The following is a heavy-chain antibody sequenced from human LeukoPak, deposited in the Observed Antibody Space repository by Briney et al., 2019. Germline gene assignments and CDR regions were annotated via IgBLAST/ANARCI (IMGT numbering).Heavy chain of an antibody. V-gene: IGHV4-59*08. J-gene: IGHJ4*02. Sequence: SETLSLTCTVSGGSISRYYWSWIRQPPGKGLEWIGYIYYSGSTNYNPSLESRVTISVDTSKNQFSLKLSSVTAADTAVYYCARHTTTFYFDYWGQGTLVTVSS. CDR2: IYYSGST. CDR3: ARHTTTFYFDY. CDR1: GGSISRYY. D-gene: IGHD5-12*01.